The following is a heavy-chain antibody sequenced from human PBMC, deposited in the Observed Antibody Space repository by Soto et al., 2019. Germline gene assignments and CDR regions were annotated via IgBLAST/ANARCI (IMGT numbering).Heavy chain of an antibody. CDR2: IIPIFRST. CDR3: ARVLPPTYCSGWRRVYWYFDL. V-gene: IGHV1-69*06. CDR1: GGTFNSYA. J-gene: IGHJ2*01. Sequence: QVQLVQSGAEVKKPGSSVKVSCKASGGTFNSYALTWVRQAPGHGLEWMGGIIPIFRSTNYDQKFQGRLTITANRSTRTAYLELRSLRSDETAVYYCARVLPPTYCSGWRRVYWYFDLWGRGSRVTVSS. D-gene: IGHD2-15*01.